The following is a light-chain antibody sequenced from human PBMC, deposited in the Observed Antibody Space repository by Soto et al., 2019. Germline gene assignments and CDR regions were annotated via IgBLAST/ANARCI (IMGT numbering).Light chain of an antibody. Sequence: QSVLTQPPSASGTPGQRVTISCSGSSSNIGSNTVNWYQQLPGTAPKLLIYSNNQRPSGVPDRFSGSKSGTSASLAISGLQSEDEADYYCAAWDDSLNGSPVVFGGATKLTVL. V-gene: IGLV1-44*01. CDR2: SNN. J-gene: IGLJ2*01. CDR1: SSNIGSNT. CDR3: AAWDDSLNGSPVV.